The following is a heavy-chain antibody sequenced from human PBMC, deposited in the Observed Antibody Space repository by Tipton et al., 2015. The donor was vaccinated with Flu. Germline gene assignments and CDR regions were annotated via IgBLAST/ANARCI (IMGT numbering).Heavy chain of an antibody. CDR2: IYFSDT. CDR3: ARDPGAYYDFMTGHRTGNIFDI. D-gene: IGHD3-9*01. CDR1: GESVSSGGYH. V-gene: IGHV4-31*03. J-gene: IGHJ3*02. Sequence: LSCTVFGESVSSGGYHWTWIRQLPGRGLEWIGSIYFSDTFYNPSLKSRVTISEDTSKNQFSLKLTSVTSADAAVYYCARDPGAYYDFMTGHRTGNIFDIWGHGTTVTVSS.